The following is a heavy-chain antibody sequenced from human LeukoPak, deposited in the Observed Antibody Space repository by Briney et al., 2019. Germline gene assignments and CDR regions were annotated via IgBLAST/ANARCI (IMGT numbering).Heavy chain of an antibody. V-gene: IGHV3-30-3*01. CDR1: GFTFSSYA. CDR2: ISYDGSNK. CDR3: ARNYGSGRAYHAFDI. J-gene: IGHJ3*02. D-gene: IGHD3-10*01. Sequence: GGSLRLSCAASGFTFSSYAMPWVRQAPGKGLEWVAVISYDGSNKYYADSVKGRFTISRDNSKNTLYLQMNSLRAEDTAVYYCARNYGSGRAYHAFDIWGQGTMVTVSS.